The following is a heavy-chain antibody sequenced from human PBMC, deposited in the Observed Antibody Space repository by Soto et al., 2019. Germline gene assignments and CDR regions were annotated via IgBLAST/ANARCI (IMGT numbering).Heavy chain of an antibody. Sequence: QVQLQESGPGLVKPSQTLSLTCTVSGGSISSGGYYWSWIRQHPGKGLEWIGYIYYSGSTYYNPSLKSRVTXSXXTFTNKFSLKLSSVTAADTAVYYCASVGGINWFDPWGQGTLVTVSS. D-gene: IGHD1-20*01. V-gene: IGHV4-31*03. J-gene: IGHJ5*02. CDR2: IYYSGST. CDR1: GGSISSGGYY. CDR3: ASVGGINWFDP.